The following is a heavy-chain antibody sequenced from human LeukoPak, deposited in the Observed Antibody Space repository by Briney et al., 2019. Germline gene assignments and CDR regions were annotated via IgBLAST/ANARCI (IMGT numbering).Heavy chain of an antibody. CDR2: TYYRSKWYN. Sequence: SQTLSLTCAISGDSVSSNSAAWNWIRQSPSRGLEWLGRTYYRSKWYNDYAVSVKSRITINPDTSKNQFSLQLNSVTPEDTAVYYCARTPYYYGSGSPPPDCWGQGTLVTVSS. J-gene: IGHJ4*02. D-gene: IGHD3-10*01. V-gene: IGHV6-1*01. CDR3: ARTPYYYGSGSPPPDC. CDR1: GDSVSSNSAA.